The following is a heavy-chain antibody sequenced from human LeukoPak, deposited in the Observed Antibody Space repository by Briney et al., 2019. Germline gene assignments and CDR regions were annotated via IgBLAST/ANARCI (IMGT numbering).Heavy chain of an antibody. CDR1: GFTFSSYD. J-gene: IGHJ4*02. Sequence: GGTLRLSCAASGFTFSSYDMSWVRQAPGKGLEWVSAISGSGGSTYYADSVKGRFTISRDNSKNTLYLQMNSLRAEDTAVYYCAKDHLYCSGGSCYSDYWGQGTLVTVSS. V-gene: IGHV3-23*01. CDR2: ISGSGGST. D-gene: IGHD2-15*01. CDR3: AKDHLYCSGGSCYSDY.